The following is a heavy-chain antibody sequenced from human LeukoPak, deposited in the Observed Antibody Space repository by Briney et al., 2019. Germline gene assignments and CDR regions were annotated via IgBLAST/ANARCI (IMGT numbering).Heavy chain of an antibody. CDR1: GFTFSIYG. D-gene: IGHD5-18*01. CDR3: AKGAMVIHRCAFDI. Sequence: GGSLRLSCAASGFTFSIYGMHWVRQAPGKGLEWVAVISYDGSNKYYADSVKGRFTISRDNSKNTLYLQMNSLRAEDTAVYYCAKGAMVIHRCAFDIWGQGTMVTVSS. CDR2: ISYDGSNK. J-gene: IGHJ3*02. V-gene: IGHV3-30*18.